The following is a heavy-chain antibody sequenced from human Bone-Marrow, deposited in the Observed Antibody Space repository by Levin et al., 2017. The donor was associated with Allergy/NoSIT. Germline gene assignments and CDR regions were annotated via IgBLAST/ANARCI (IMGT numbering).Heavy chain of an antibody. D-gene: IGHD3-10*01. CDR2: IIPIFGTA. Sequence: SVKVSCKASGGTFSSYTISWVRQAPGQGLEWMGGIIPIFGTANYAQKFQGRVTITADESTSTAYMDLSSLRSEDTAVYYCARELMGDSYYYGSGAGHYYFGMDVWGQGTTVTVSS. V-gene: IGHV1-69*13. CDR1: GGTFSSYT. J-gene: IGHJ6*02. CDR3: ARELMGDSYYYGSGAGHYYFGMDV.